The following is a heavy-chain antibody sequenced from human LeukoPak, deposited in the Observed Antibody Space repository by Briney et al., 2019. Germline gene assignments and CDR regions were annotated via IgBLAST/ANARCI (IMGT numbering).Heavy chain of an antibody. CDR1: GGTFSSYA. J-gene: IGHJ4*02. CDR2: IIPIFGTA. V-gene: IGHV1-69*13. D-gene: IGHD5-18*01. Sequence: ASVKVSCKASGGTFSSYAISWVRQAPGQGLEWMGGIIPIFGTANYAQKFQGRVTITADESTSTAYMELSSLRSEDTAVYYCAKDIRATTAMARGFDYWGQGTLVTVSS. CDR3: AKDIRATTAMARGFDY.